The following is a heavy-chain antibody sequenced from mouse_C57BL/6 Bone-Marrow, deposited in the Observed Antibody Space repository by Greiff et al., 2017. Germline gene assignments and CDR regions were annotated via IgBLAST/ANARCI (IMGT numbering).Heavy chain of an antibody. CDR2: ILPGSGST. D-gene: IGHD1-1*01. J-gene: IGHJ1*03. V-gene: IGHV1-9*01. Sequence: QVKLQQSGAELLKPGASVQLSCKATGYTFTGYWIEWVKQRPGHGLEWIGEILPGSGSTNYNEKLKGKATFTSDTTSNTAYMQLSSLTTEDSAIYYCARKGSGGYFDDWGTGTTVTVSS. CDR3: ARKGSGGYFDD. CDR1: GYTFTGYW.